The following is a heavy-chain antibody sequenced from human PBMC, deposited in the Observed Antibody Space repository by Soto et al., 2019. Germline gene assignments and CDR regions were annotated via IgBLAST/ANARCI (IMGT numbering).Heavy chain of an antibody. Sequence: SETLSLTCAVYGGSFSGYYWSWIRQPPGKGLEWIGEINHSGSTNYNPSLKSRVTISVDTSKNQFSLKLSSVTAADTAVYYCARGISGYSTTYYYYYYMDVRGKGTTVTVSS. CDR3: ARGISGYSTTYYYYYYMDV. CDR2: INHSGST. CDR1: GGSFSGYY. J-gene: IGHJ6*03. V-gene: IGHV4-34*01. D-gene: IGHD3-22*01.